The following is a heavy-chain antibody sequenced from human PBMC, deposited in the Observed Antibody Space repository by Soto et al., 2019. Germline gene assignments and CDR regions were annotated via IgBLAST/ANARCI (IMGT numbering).Heavy chain of an antibody. CDR1: GYTFTSYG. V-gene: IGHV1-18*04. Sequence: ASVKVSCKASGYTFTSYGISWVRQAPGQGLEWMGWISAYNGNTNYAQKLQGRVTMTTDTSTSTAYMELRSLRSDDTAVYYCARMGDSRGWYRRNGWFDPWGQGTLVTVTS. CDR3: ARMGDSRGWYRRNGWFDP. D-gene: IGHD6-19*01. CDR2: ISAYNGNT. J-gene: IGHJ5*02.